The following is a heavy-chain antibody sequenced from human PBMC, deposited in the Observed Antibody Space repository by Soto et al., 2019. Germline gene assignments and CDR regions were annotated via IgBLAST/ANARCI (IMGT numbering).Heavy chain of an antibody. D-gene: IGHD1-1*01. CDR3: ARGRYGDY. J-gene: IGHJ4*02. Sequence: QVHLVQSGAEVRKPGASVKVSCKGSGYTFTSYGIAWVRQAPGQGLEWMGWISGHNDNTNYAQKVQGRVTVTRDTSTSTADMELRNLRSDDTAVYYCARGRYGDYWGQGALVTVSS. V-gene: IGHV1-18*01. CDR1: GYTFTSYG. CDR2: ISGHNDNT.